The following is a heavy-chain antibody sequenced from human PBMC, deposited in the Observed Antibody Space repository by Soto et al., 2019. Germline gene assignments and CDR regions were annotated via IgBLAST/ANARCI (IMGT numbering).Heavy chain of an antibody. J-gene: IGHJ3*02. CDR1: GGSISSGGYY. CDR2: IYYSGST. Sequence: SETLSLTCTVSGGSISSGGYYWSWIRQHPGKGLEWIGYIYYSGSTYYNPSLKSRVTISVDTSKNQFSLKLSSVTAADTAVYYCARDGHDYGDYESDFDIRGQGTMVTVSS. CDR3: ARDGHDYGDYESDFDI. D-gene: IGHD4-17*01. V-gene: IGHV4-31*03.